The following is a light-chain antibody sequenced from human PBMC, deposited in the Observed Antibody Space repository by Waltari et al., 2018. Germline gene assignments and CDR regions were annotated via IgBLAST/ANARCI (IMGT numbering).Light chain of an antibody. CDR1: QSVSSSN. J-gene: IGKJ5*01. V-gene: IGKV3-20*01. CDR2: GAS. CDR3: QQYGSSSIT. Sequence: EIVLTQSPGTLSLSPGERATLSCRASQSVSSSNLAWYQQKPGQAPRLLIYGASSRATGIPDRFGGSGSGTDFTRTISRLEPEEFAVYYCQQYGSSSITFGQGTRLEIK.